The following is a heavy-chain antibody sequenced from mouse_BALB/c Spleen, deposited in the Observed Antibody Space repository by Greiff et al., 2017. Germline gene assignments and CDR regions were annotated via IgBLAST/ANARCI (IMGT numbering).Heavy chain of an antibody. CDR3: ARRDYGSSGDY. CDR2: IYPGGGYT. D-gene: IGHD1-1*01. CDR1: GYTFTNYW. J-gene: IGHJ2*01. V-gene: IGHV1-63*02. Sequence: QVQLQQSGAELVRPGTSVKISCKASGYTFTNYWLGWVKQRPGHGLEWIGDIYPGGGYTNYNEKFKGKATLTADTSSSTAYMQLSSLTSEDSAVYFCARRDYGSSGDYWGQGTTLTVSS.